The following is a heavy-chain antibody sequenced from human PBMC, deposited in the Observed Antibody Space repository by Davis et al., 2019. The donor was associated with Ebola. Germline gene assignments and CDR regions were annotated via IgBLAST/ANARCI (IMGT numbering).Heavy chain of an antibody. Sequence: SETLSLTCAVSGGSISSGGYSWSWIRQPPGKGLEWIGYIYHSGSTYYNPSLKSRITISVDTSKNQFSLELSSVTAADTAVYYCAREHREGYQNGEFDYWGLGTLVTVSS. CDR2: IYHSGST. CDR3: AREHREGYQNGEFDY. D-gene: IGHD5-24*01. CDR1: GGSISSGGYS. V-gene: IGHV4-30-2*01. J-gene: IGHJ4*02.